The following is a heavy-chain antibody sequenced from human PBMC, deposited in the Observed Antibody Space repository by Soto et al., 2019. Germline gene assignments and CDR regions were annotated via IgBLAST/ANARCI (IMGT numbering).Heavy chain of an antibody. J-gene: IGHJ4*02. Sequence: GFLRLCYAASWFTCVTYARSWVLQAPGKGLEWVSVITGSGGSTYYADSVKGRFTISRDTSKNTLFLQMNSLRAEDTAVYYCAKDRYGDYGGIDYWRQGTMVTVSS. D-gene: IGHD4-17*01. CDR1: WFTCVTYA. V-gene: IGHV3-23*01. CDR2: ITGSGGST. CDR3: AKDRYGDYGGIDY.